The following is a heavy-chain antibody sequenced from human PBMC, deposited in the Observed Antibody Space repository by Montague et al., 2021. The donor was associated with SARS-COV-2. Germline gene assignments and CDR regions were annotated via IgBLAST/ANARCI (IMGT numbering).Heavy chain of an antibody. CDR2: VYYNGTT. Sequence: SETLSLTCSVAGGSLRAYFWSWIWQPPGKRLEWIGGVYYNGTTDYNTFLKSRVNISLDTSTPQLSLNMASVTSVDTGVYYCARARSAFDMWGRGTMVTVSS. J-gene: IGHJ3*02. CDR3: ARARSAFDM. CDR1: GGSLRAYF. V-gene: IGHV4-59*13.